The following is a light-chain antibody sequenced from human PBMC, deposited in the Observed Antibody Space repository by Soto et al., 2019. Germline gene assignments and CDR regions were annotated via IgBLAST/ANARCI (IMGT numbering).Light chain of an antibody. CDR1: QSVNSN. Sequence: EIVMTQSPATLSVSPGERATLSCRASQSVNSNLAWYQQKPGQAPRLLIYGASTRATGIPARFSGSGSGTEFTLTISSLQSEDFAVYYCQQYNNWFWTFGQGTKVEIK. CDR3: QQYNNWFWT. J-gene: IGKJ1*01. V-gene: IGKV3-15*01. CDR2: GAS.